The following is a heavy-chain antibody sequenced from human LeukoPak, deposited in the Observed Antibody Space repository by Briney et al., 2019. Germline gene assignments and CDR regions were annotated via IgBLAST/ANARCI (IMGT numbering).Heavy chain of an antibody. D-gene: IGHD6-13*01. CDR3: ARDSSSWYYYGMDV. CDR1: GGSFSGYY. CDR2: INHSGST. V-gene: IGHV4-34*01. J-gene: IGHJ6*02. Sequence: SETLSLTCAVYGGSFSGYYWSWIRQPPGKGLEWSGEINHSGSTNYNPSLKSRVTISVATSKNQFSLKLSSVTAADTAVYYCARDSSSWYYYGMDVWGQGTTVTVSS.